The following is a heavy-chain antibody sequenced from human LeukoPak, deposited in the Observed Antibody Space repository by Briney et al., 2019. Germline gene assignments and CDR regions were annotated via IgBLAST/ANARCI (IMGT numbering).Heavy chain of an antibody. CDR2: VYYSGGT. V-gene: IGHV4-59*01. J-gene: IGHJ3*02. CDR1: GGSTSSYY. D-gene: IGHD3-22*01. Sequence: SETLTLTCTVSGGSTSSYYWSWIRQPPGKGLEWIGYVYYSGGTNYNPSLKSRVTISVDTSKNQFSLKLSSVTAADTAVYYCARDGRISGYYYYTDAFDIWGQGTMVTVSS. CDR3: ARDGRISGYYYYTDAFDI.